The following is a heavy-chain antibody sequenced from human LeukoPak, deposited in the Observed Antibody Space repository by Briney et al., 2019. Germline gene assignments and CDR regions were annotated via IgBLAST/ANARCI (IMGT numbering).Heavy chain of an antibody. J-gene: IGHJ4*02. Sequence: GGSLRLSCAASGFIFSSYAMNWVRQAPGKGLEWVAVISGGGSTAIYADSVKGRFTISRDNSKNTLYLQMNSLRAEDTAVYYCAKDQGIAVAGTLDGYWGQGTLVTVSS. CDR3: AKDQGIAVAGTLDGY. D-gene: IGHD6-19*01. CDR1: GFIFSSYA. CDR2: ISGGGSTA. V-gene: IGHV3-23*01.